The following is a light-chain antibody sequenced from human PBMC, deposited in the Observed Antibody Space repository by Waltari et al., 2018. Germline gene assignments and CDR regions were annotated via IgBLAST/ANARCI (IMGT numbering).Light chain of an antibody. V-gene: IGKV1-33*01. J-gene: IGKJ1*01. CDR3: QQYDNLPVT. CDR2: GAS. CDR1: QDISKY. Sequence: DIQMTQSPSSLSASVRDRVTITCQASQDISKYLSWYQQKPGKAPKLLIYGASNLETGVPSRFSGSGSGTDFTFTISSLQSEDIATYYCQQYDNLPVTFGQGTKVEIK.